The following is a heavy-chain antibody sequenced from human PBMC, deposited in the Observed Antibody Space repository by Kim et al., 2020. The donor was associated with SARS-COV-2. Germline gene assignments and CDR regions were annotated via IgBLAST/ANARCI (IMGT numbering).Heavy chain of an antibody. D-gene: IGHD6-13*01. CDR3: AKESRAAADLEPFDD. V-gene: IGHV3-30*18. Sequence: GGSLRLSCAASGFTFSSYGMHWVRQAPGKGLEWVAVISYDGSNKYYADSVKGRFTISRDNSKNTLYLQMNSLRAEDTAVYYCAKESRAAADLEPFDDWG. CDR2: ISYDGSNK. J-gene: IGHJ4*01. CDR1: GFTFSSYG.